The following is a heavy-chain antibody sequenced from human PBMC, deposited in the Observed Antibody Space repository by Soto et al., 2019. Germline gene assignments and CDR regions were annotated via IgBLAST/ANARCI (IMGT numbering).Heavy chain of an antibody. Sequence: EVQVLATGGGLIQPGGSLRLSGAASGFTANSNYMSWVRQAPGEGLQWVSITNTGGTTYYADSVKGRFTVSRDNSKNTLYLQMNSLRAEDTAVYYCATGDDFILAVWGQGKRVSVSS. J-gene: IGHJ6*02. CDR1: GFTANSNY. D-gene: IGHD1-1*01. CDR2: TNTGGTT. CDR3: ATGDDFILAV. V-gene: IGHV3-53*02.